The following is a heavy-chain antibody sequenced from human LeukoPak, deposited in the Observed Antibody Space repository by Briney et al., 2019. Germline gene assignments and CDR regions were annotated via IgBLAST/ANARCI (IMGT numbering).Heavy chain of an antibody. CDR2: IWYDGSNK. D-gene: IGHD5-12*01. V-gene: IGHV3-33*01. CDR1: GFTFSSYG. CDR3: ARVIVATIGYYYGMDV. Sequence: PGRSLRLSCAASGFTFSSYGMHWVRQAPGKGLEWVAVIWYDGSNKYYADSVKGRFTISRDNAKNSLYLQMNSLRAEDTAVYYCARVIVATIGYYYGMDVWGQGTTVTVSS. J-gene: IGHJ6*02.